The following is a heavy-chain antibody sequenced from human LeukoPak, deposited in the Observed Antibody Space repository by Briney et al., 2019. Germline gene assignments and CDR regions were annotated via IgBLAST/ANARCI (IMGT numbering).Heavy chain of an antibody. CDR3: ARVVDVYYFDY. V-gene: IGHV5-51*01. J-gene: IGHJ4*02. D-gene: IGHD3-16*01. Sequence: GESLKISCKGSGYSFTNYWIGWVRQMPGKGLEWMGIIYPGDSDTTYSPSFQGQVTISADKSISTAYLQWSSLKASDAAMYYCARVVDVYYFDYWGQGTLVTLS. CDR1: GYSFTNYW. CDR2: IYPGDSDT.